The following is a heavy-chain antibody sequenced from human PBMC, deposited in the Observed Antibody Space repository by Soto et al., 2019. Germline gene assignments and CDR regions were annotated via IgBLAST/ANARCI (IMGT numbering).Heavy chain of an antibody. D-gene: IGHD6-19*01. CDR1: GFTFSDYA. Sequence: VQLVESGGGVVQPGRSLRLSCAASGFTFSDYAMHWVRQAPGKGLEWVAVVSHDGRNTHYADSVKGRFTIPRDSSKNTVPLEITSLRAADTAVSYCAAAGLQLLVTSAFTYLCQGALVTVSS. V-gene: IGHV3-30*03. CDR2: VSHDGRNT. J-gene: IGHJ4*02. CDR3: AAAGLQLLVTSAFTY.